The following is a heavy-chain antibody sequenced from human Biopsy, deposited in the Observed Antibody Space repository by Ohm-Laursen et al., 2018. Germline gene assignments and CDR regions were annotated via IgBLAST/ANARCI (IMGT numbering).Heavy chain of an antibody. Sequence: SDTLSLTCTVSGVSITAYYWSWIRQPPGKGLECIGNIHHSGGTNYNPPLKSRLTISVDTSKNQFSLKLSSVTAADTAVYYCARMDCSGGSCHYYSYGMDVWGQGTTVTVSS. CDR1: GVSITAYY. CDR3: ARMDCSGGSCHYYSYGMDV. D-gene: IGHD2-15*01. J-gene: IGHJ6*02. CDR2: IHHSGGT. V-gene: IGHV4-4*09.